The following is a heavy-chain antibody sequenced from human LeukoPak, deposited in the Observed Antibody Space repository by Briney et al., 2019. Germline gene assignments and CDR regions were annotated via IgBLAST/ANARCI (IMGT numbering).Heavy chain of an antibody. V-gene: IGHV4-31*03. CDR2: IYYSGST. CDR1: GGSISSGGYY. CDR3: ARDYGDYVDY. Sequence: SQTLSLTCTVSGGSISSGGYYWSWIRQHPGKGLEWIGYIYYSGSTYYNPSLKSRVTISVDTPKNQFSLKLSSVTAADTAVYYCARDYGDYVDYWGQGTLVTVSS. D-gene: IGHD4-17*01. J-gene: IGHJ4*02.